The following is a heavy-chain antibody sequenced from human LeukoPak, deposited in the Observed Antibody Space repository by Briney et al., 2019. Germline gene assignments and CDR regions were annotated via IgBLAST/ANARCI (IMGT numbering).Heavy chain of an antibody. CDR1: GGSISSYY. J-gene: IGHJ4*02. CDR3: ARGFNRGYDSSGYEIDY. V-gene: IGHV4-34*01. Sequence: DPSETLSLTCTVSGGSISSYYWSWIRQPPGKGLEWIGGINHSGSTNYNPSLKSRVTISVDTSKNQFSLKLSSVTAADTAVYYCARGFNRGYDSSGYEIDYWGQGTLVTVSS. CDR2: INHSGST. D-gene: IGHD3-22*01.